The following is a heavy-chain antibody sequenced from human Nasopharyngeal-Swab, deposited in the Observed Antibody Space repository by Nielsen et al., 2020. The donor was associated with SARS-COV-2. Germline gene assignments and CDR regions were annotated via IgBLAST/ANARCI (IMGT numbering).Heavy chain of an antibody. CDR3: ARADCSGGNRYSLSWFDS. J-gene: IGHJ5*01. CDR2: IYPADSDA. Sequence: GESLKISCQGSGYSFSNYWIGWVRQLPGKGLEWMGVIYPADSDARYSPSFQGQVTISEDKSINTAYLQWSSLKASDTAMYYCARADCSGGNRYSLSWFDSWGQGTLVTVSS. V-gene: IGHV5-51*01. D-gene: IGHD2-15*01. CDR1: GYSFSNYW.